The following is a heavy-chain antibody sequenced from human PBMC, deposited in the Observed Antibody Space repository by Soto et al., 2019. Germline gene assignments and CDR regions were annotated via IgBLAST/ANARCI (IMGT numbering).Heavy chain of an antibody. CDR1: GFTFSSYS. Sequence: GGSLRLSCAASGFTFSSYSMNWVRQAPGKGLEWVSAISGSGGSTYYADSVKGRFTISRDNSKNTLYLQMNSLRAEDTAVYYCAKDRGVVVVDYFDYWGQGTLVTVSS. V-gene: IGHV3-23*01. CDR3: AKDRGVVVVDYFDY. CDR2: ISGSGGST. J-gene: IGHJ4*02. D-gene: IGHD2-15*01.